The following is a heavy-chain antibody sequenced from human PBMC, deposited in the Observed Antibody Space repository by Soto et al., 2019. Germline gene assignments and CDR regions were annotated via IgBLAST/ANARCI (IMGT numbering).Heavy chain of an antibody. D-gene: IGHD3-3*01. CDR3: ARDVSVMTSVFGF. CDR1: GGTFYPYA. Sequence: VHLVQSGAEVKRHGSSVRVSCRASGGTFYPYAFTWVLQAPGQRLEWMGGITPMIGTTKYAQKFHGRVTFSADESASTAYMELSNLRSDDTAVYYCARDVSVMTSVFGFWGQGTLITVSS. V-gene: IGHV1-69*01. J-gene: IGHJ4*02. CDR2: ITPMIGTT.